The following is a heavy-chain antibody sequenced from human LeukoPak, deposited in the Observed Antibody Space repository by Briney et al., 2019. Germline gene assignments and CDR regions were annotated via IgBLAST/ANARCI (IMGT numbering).Heavy chain of an antibody. CDR2: IYTSGST. J-gene: IGHJ4*02. D-gene: IGHD3-10*01. CDR1: GGSISSGSYY. CDR3: ARGRHTYYYGSGCYYGFDY. V-gene: IGHV4-61*02. Sequence: SETLSLTCTVSGGSISSGSYYWSWIRQPAGKGLEWIGRIYTSGSTNYNPSLKSRVTISVDTSKNQFSLKLSSVTAADTAVYYCARGRHTYYYGSGCYYGFDYWGQGTLVTVSS.